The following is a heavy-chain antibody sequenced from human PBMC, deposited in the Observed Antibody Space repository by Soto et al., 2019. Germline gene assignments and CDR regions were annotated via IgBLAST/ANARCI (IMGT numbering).Heavy chain of an antibody. D-gene: IGHD3-3*01. J-gene: IGHJ4*02. Sequence: AHLVEAGVGVVQPGVSRRRAGEASGFRFGVYWMSWGRQAPGKGLEWVANINDDGSERNYVDSVKGRFTISRDTPNNLLFLQMNSLRDEDTAVYYCAREFYGYYTYGPGDYWGQGTLVAVSS. CDR1: GFRFGVYW. V-gene: IGHV3-7*01. CDR3: AREFYGYYTYGPGDY. CDR2: INDDGSER.